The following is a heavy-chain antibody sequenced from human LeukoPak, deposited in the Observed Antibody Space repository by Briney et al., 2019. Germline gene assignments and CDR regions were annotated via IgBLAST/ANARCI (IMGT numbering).Heavy chain of an antibody. CDR2: IYYSGTT. D-gene: IGHD6-13*01. J-gene: IGHJ5*02. V-gene: IGHV4-59*01. CDR3: ARTNRPAAGTPPRFDP. Sequence: PSETLSLTRTVSGGSISYYYWSWIRQSPGKGLEWIGYIYYSGTTNYNPSLKSRVTISVDTSKNQFSLQLRSVTAADTAVYYCARTNRPAAGTPPRFDPWGQGTLVTVSS. CDR1: GGSISYYY.